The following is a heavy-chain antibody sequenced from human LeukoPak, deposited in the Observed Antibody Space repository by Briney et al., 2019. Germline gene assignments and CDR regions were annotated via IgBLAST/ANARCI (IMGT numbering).Heavy chain of an antibody. V-gene: IGHV3-23*01. D-gene: IGHD1-26*01. CDR2: ISGSGGYI. CDR3: VKFRGATGHYYYYMDV. J-gene: IGHJ6*03. CDR1: GFTFRTYA. Sequence: GGSLRLSCAASGFTFRTYAMTWFRQAPGKGLEWVSGISGSGGYIYSADSLKGRFTISRDNSKNTVYLQMNSLRAEDTAVYYCVKFRGATGHYYYYMDVWGKGTTVTVSS.